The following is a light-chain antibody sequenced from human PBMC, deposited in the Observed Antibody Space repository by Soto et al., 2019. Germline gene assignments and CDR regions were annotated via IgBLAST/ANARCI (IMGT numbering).Light chain of an antibody. CDR3: CSYAGSYTHYV. V-gene: IGLV2-11*01. CDR1: SSDVGGYNY. Sequence: QSALTQPRSVSGSPGQSVTISCTGTSSDVGGYNYVSWYQQHPGKAPKLMIYDVSKRPSGVPDRFSGSKSGNTASLTISGLQAEDEADYYCCSYAGSYTHYVFGTGTKPPS. CDR2: DVS. J-gene: IGLJ1*01.